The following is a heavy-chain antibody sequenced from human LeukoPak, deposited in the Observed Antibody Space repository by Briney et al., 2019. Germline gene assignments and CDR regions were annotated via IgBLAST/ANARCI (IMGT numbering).Heavy chain of an antibody. CDR2: ISWNSGSI. CDR1: GFTFDDYA. D-gene: IGHD6-6*01. Sequence: PGGSLRLSCAASGFTFDDYAMHWVRQAPGKGLGWVSGISWNSGSIGYADSVKGRFTISRDNAKNSLYLQMNSLRAEDTAFYYCAKDMEYSSSSGWGNFQHWGQGTLVTVSS. J-gene: IGHJ1*01. V-gene: IGHV3-9*01. CDR3: AKDMEYSSSSGWGNFQH.